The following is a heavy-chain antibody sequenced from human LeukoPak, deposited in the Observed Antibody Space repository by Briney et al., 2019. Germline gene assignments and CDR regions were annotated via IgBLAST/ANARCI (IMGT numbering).Heavy chain of an antibody. J-gene: IGHJ4*02. V-gene: IGHV1-2*02. CDR3: AAEPSITGTTGGDDY. D-gene: IGHD1-7*01. CDR2: INPNSGGT. Sequence: ASVKVSCKASGYTFTGYYMHWVRQAPGQGLEWMGWINPNSGGTNYAQKFQGRVTMTRDTSISTAYMELSRLRSDDTAVYYCAAEPSITGTTGGDDYWGQETLVTVSS. CDR1: GYTFTGYY.